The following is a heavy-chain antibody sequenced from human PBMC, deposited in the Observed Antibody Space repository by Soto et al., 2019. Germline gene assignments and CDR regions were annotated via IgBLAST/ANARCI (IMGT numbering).Heavy chain of an antibody. V-gene: IGHV1-3*01. CDR1: GYTFTSSA. D-gene: IGHD5-12*01. CDR3: ARAVAIVAVGP. CDR2: INAGNGNT. J-gene: IGHJ5*02. Sequence: ASVKVSCKASGYTFTSSAMHWVRQAPGQRLEWMGWINAGNGNTKYSQKFQGRVTITRDTSASTAYMELSSLRSEDTAVYYCARAVAIVAVGPWGQGTLVTVSS.